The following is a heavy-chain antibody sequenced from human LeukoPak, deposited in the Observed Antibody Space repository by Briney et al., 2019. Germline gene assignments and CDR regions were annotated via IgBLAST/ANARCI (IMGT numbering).Heavy chain of an antibody. CDR3: VRHPPYGSPLGY. CDR1: GYPISSGYY. D-gene: IGHD7-27*01. V-gene: IGHV4-38-2*01. CDR2: IYNSRHT. Sequence: KPSGTLPLTCVISGYPISSGYYGGSVRQPPGKGLGWIGIIYNSRHTYDNPSRKGRGTISIDTPKCQFSLQLSPVTAADTAVYYSVRHPPYGSPLGYWGQGTLVTVSS. J-gene: IGHJ4*02.